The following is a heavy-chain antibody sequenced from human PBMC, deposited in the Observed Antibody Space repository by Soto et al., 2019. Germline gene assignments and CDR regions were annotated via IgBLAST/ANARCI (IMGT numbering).Heavy chain of an antibody. J-gene: IGHJ6*02. V-gene: IGHV1-2*02. D-gene: IGHD3-3*01. Sequence: RASVKVSCKASGYTFAGYYMHWVRQAPGQGLEWMGWINPNSGGTNYAQKFQGRVTMTRDTSISTAYMELSRLRSDDTAVYYCARRVSNDFRSGYPDYYYYGMDVWGQGTTVTVSS. CDR3: ARRVSNDFRSGYPDYYYYGMDV. CDR2: INPNSGGT. CDR1: GYTFAGYY.